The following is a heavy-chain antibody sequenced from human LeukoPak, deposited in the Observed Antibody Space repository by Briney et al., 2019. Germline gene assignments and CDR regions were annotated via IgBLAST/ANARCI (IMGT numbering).Heavy chain of an antibody. V-gene: IGHV4-59*01. J-gene: IGHJ4*02. Sequence: KSSETLSLTCTVSGGSISSYYWSWIRRPPGKGLEWIGYIYYSGSTNYNPSLKSRVTISVDTSKNQFSLKLSSVTAAGTAVYYCALYLDGATEYYFDYWGQGTLVTVSS. D-gene: IGHD3-9*01. CDR2: IYYSGST. CDR1: GGSISSYY. CDR3: ALYLDGATEYYFDY.